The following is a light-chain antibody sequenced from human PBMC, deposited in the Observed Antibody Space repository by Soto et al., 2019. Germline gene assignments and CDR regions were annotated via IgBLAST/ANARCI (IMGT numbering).Light chain of an antibody. J-gene: IGLJ1*01. CDR3: NSYTSRSPFV. V-gene: IGLV2-14*01. Sequence: QSALTQPASVSGSPGQSITISCTGTSSDVGGYKYVSWYQQHPGKAPQLMIYEVSNRPSGISNRFSGSKSDNTAFLTIAGLQAEDEADYYCNSYTSRSPFVFGTGTKLTVL. CDR1: SSDVGGYKY. CDR2: EVS.